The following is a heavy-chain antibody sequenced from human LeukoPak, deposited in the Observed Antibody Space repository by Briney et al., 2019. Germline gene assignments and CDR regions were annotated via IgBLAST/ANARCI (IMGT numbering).Heavy chain of an antibody. CDR3: ASLFVAAADLDAFDI. CDR1: GYTFTGYY. V-gene: IGHV1-2*02. J-gene: IGHJ3*02. Sequence: ASVKVSCKASGYTFTGYYMHWVRQAPGQGLEWMGWINPNSGGTNYVQKFQGRVTMTRDTSISTAYMELSRLRSDDTAVYYCASLFVAAADLDAFDIWGQGTMVTVSS. CDR2: INPNSGGT. D-gene: IGHD6-13*01.